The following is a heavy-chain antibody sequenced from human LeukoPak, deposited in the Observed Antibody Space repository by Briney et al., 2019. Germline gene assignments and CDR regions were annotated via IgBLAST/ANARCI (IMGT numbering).Heavy chain of an antibody. CDR2: ISSSSSYI. CDR1: GFTFSSYS. V-gene: IGHV3-21*01. CDR3: ARAAAMGYYYGMDV. Sequence: RSGGSLRLSCAASGFTFSSYSMNWVRQAPGKGLEWVSSISSSSSYIYYADSVKGRFTISRDNAKNSLYLQMNSLRDEDTAVYYCARAAAMGYYYGMDVWGQGTTVTVSS. D-gene: IGHD2-2*01. J-gene: IGHJ6*02.